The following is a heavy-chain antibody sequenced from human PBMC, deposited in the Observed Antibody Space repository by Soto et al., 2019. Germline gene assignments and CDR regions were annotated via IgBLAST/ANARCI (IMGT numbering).Heavy chain of an antibody. V-gene: IGHV4-31*03. CDR2: IYYSGST. Sequence: PSETLSLTCTVSGGSISSGGYYWSWIRQHPGKGLEWIGYIYYSGSTYYNPSLKSRVTISVDTSKNQFSLKLSSVTAADTAVYYYARPSPSFAFDIWGQGTMVTVSS. J-gene: IGHJ3*02. CDR1: GGSISSGGYY. CDR3: ARPSPSFAFDI.